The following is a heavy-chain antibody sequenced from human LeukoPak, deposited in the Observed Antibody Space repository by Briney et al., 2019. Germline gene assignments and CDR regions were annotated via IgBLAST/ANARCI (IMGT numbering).Heavy chain of an antibody. CDR3: TTYYVGEGGRGH. CDR2: SGSP. D-gene: IGHD2-21*01. CDR1: GDSVSSAGYH. Sequence: SETLSLTCSVSGDSVSSAGYHWSWIRQAPGKGLEWIGHSGSPSYNPSLKSRAMISIDTSKNQFSLKVSTVTAADTAVYYCTTYYVGEGGRGHWGPGTLVTVSS. J-gene: IGHJ4*02. V-gene: IGHV4-61*08.